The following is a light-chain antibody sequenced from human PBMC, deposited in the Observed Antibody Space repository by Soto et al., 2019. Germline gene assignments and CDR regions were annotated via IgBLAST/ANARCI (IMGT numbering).Light chain of an antibody. J-gene: IGLJ1*01. CDR1: SSDVGGYNY. Sequence: QSALTQPASVSGSPGQSITISCTGTSSDVGGYNYVSWYQQHPGKGRKLMIYEVSNRPSGVSNRFSGSKSGNTATLTISGLQAEDEADYYCSSYTSTTTRVFGTGTKVTVL. CDR3: SSYTSTTTRV. V-gene: IGLV2-14*03. CDR2: EVS.